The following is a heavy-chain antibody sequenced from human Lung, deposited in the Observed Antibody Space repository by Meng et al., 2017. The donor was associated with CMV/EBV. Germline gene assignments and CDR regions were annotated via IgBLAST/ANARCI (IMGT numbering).Heavy chain of an antibody. Sequence: SCEASGFTFSSYAMSWVRQAPGKGLEWVSAISGSGANTYYADPVKGRFTISRDNSKNTLYLQMSSLRAEYTAVYSGGKLTSRLGYCSGGSCPGVFFAYWXQGTLVTVSS. D-gene: IGHD2-15*01. V-gene: IGHV3-23*01. CDR1: GFTFSSYA. CDR2: ISGSGANT. CDR3: GKLTSRLGYCSGGSCPGVFFAY. J-gene: IGHJ4*02.